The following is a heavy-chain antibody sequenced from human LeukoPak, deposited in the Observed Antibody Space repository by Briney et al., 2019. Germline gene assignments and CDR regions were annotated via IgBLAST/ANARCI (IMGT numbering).Heavy chain of an antibody. J-gene: IGHJ4*02. CDR2: THYSGST. Sequence: KSSQTLSLTCTLSGDSIINGDYYWSWIHQPPGKDLEWIGQTHYSGSTNYKASLKGRVIISVDTSKNQFSLKLISATAADTAVYYCARGSYGDYSYFDYWGQGSLVTVSS. CDR1: GDSIINGDYY. CDR3: ARGSYGDYSYFDY. D-gene: IGHD2-15*01. V-gene: IGHV4-30-4*08.